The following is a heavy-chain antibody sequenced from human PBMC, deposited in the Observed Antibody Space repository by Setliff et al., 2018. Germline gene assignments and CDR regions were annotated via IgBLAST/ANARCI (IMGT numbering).Heavy chain of an antibody. CDR3: ARSSLLSEQQSDAFDI. CDR1: GGTFSSYA. J-gene: IGHJ3*02. V-gene: IGHV1-69*10. D-gene: IGHD6-13*01. Sequence: ASVKVSCKASGGTFSSYAISWVRQAPGQGLEWMGGIIPILGIANYAQKFQGRVTIAADESTSTAYMELSSLRSEDTAVYYCARSSLLSEQQSDAFDIWGQGTMVTVSS. CDR2: IIPILGIA.